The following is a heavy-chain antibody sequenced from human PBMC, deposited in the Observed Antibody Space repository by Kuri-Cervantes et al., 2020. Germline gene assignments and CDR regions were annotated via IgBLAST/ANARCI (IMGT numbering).Heavy chain of an antibody. Sequence: SVKVSCKASGGTFSSYAISWVRQAPGQGLEWMGGIIPIFGTANYAQKFQGRVTITRDTSASTAYMELSSLRSDDTAVYYCARAQRGTIRYYFYYMAVWGKGTTVTVSS. D-gene: IGHD5-24*01. CDR3: ARAQRGTIRYYFYYMAV. J-gene: IGHJ6*03. CDR2: IIPIFGTA. CDR1: GGTFSSYA. V-gene: IGHV1-69*05.